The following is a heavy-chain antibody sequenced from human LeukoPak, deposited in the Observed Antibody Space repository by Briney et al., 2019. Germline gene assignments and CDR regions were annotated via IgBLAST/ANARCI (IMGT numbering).Heavy chain of an antibody. J-gene: IGHJ6*03. D-gene: IGHD4-17*01. CDR1: GGSISTFY. CDR3: ARVRGATVTTGDYYYYYMDV. CDR2: ILTSGST. V-gene: IGHV4-4*07. Sequence: SETLSLTCTVSGGSISTFYWSWIRQPAGKGLEWIGRILTSGSTNYNPSLKSRVTMSLDTSKNQFSLKLTSVTAADTAVYYCARVRGATVTTGDYYYYYMDVWGKGTTVTISS.